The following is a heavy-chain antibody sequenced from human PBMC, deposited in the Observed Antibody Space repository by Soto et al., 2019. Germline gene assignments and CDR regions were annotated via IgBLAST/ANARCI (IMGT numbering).Heavy chain of an antibody. D-gene: IGHD5-12*01. J-gene: IGHJ3*02. CDR3: ARDKGEMATIVAFDI. CDR1: GGTFSSYA. CDR2: IIPIFGTA. Sequence: SVKVSCKASGGTFSSYAISWVRQAPGQGLEWMGGIIPIFGTANYAQKFQGRVTITADESTSTAYMELSSLRSEDTAVYYCARDKGEMATIVAFDIWGQGTMVTVSS. V-gene: IGHV1-69*13.